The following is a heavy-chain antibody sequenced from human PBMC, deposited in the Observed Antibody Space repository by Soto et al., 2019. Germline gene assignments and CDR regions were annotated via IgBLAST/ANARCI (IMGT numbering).Heavy chain of an antibody. CDR2: IYHSGST. J-gene: IGHJ6*02. CDR1: GYSISSGYY. Sequence: SETLSLTCAVSGYSISSGYYWGWIRQPPGKGLEWIGSIYHSGSTYYNPSLKSRVTISVDTSKNQFSLKLSSVTAADTAVYYCARDFRGCSSTSCYYCYGMDVWGQGTTVTVSS. D-gene: IGHD2-2*01. CDR3: ARDFRGCSSTSCYYCYGMDV. V-gene: IGHV4-38-2*02.